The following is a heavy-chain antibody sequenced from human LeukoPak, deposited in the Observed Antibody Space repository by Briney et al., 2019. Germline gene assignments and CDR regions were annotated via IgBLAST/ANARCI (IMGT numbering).Heavy chain of an antibody. V-gene: IGHV3-74*01. D-gene: IGHD4-17*01. CDR1: GFTFSSYW. Sequence: PGGSLRLSCAVSGFTFSSYWMHWVRQAPGKGLVWVSHIKTDGSTTAYADSVKGRFTISRDNAKNTLYLQMNSLRAEDTAVYYCAKDHGLDYWGQGTLVTVSS. CDR2: IKTDGSTT. J-gene: IGHJ4*02. CDR3: AKDHGLDY.